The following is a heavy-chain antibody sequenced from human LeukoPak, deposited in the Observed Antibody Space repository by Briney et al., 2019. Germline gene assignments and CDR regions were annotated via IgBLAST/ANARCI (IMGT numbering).Heavy chain of an antibody. V-gene: IGHV3-30-3*01. CDR2: ISYDGSNK. D-gene: IGHD6-25*01. CDR3: ARDGYSSANKDY. Sequence: PGGSLRLSCAASGFTFSSYAMHWVRQAPGKGLEWVAVISYDGSNKYYADSVKGRFTISRDNSKNTLYLQMNSLRAEDTAVYYCARDGYSSANKDYWGQGTLVTVCS. CDR1: GFTFSSYA. J-gene: IGHJ4*02.